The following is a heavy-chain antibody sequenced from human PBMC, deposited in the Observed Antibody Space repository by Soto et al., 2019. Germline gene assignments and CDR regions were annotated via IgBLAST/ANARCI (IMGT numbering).Heavy chain of an antibody. Sequence: QVQLQESGPGLVKPSQTLSLTCTVSGGSISSGGYYWSWIRLHPGKGLEWIGYIYYSGSTYYNPSLKSRVTISVDTSKNQFSLKLSSVTAADTAVYYCARDSGGDYAFDYWGQGTLVTVSS. CDR2: IYYSGST. V-gene: IGHV4-31*03. CDR3: ARDSGGDYAFDY. D-gene: IGHD4-17*01. CDR1: GGSISSGGYY. J-gene: IGHJ4*02.